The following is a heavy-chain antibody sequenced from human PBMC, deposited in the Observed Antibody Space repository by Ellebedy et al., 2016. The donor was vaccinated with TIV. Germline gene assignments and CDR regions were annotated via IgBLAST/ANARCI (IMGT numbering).Heavy chain of an antibody. CDR1: GYTFTSYY. J-gene: IGHJ6*03. CDR3: ARDRAVVVPAAIPLWYYYMDV. CDR2: INPSGGST. Sequence: ASVKVSCXASGYTFTSYYMHWVRQAPGQGLEWMGIINPSGGSTSYAQKFQGRVTMTRDTSTSTVYMELSSLRSEDTAVYYCARDRAVVVPAAIPLWYYYMDVWGKGTTVTVSS. V-gene: IGHV1-46*01. D-gene: IGHD2-2*01.